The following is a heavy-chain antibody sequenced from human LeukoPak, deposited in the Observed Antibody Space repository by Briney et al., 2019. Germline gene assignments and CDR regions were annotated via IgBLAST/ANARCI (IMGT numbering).Heavy chain of an antibody. CDR2: LYSDGST. J-gene: IGHJ4*02. D-gene: IGHD3-10*01. Sequence: GGSLRLACVASGFTVSSNYMSWVRQAPGKGLEWVSILYSDGSTYYADSVKGRFTISRHNSENTLYLQMDSLRPEDTALYYCELWFRELEVDYWGQGTLVTVSS. CDR1: GFTVSSNY. CDR3: ELWFRELEVDY. V-gene: IGHV3-53*04.